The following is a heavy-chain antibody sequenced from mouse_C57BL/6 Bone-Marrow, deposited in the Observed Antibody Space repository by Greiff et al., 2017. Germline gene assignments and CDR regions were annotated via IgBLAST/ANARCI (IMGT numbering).Heavy chain of an antibody. CDR3: ARDYYGRGGSYFDV. V-gene: IGHV1-81*01. CDR2: IYPRSGNT. CDR1: GYTFTSYG. D-gene: IGHD1-1*01. Sequence: QVQLQQSGAELARPGASVKLSCKASGYTFTSYGISWVKQRTGQGLEWIGEIYPRSGNTYYNEKFKGKATLTADKSSSTAYMELRGLTSEDSAVYFCARDYYGRGGSYFDVWGTGTTVTVSS. J-gene: IGHJ1*03.